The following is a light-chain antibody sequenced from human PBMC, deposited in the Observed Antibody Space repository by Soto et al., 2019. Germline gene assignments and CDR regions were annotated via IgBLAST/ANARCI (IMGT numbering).Light chain of an antibody. CDR3: AAWEDSLRVV. CDR1: SSNIESNY. Sequence: QSVLTQPPSASGTPGQRVTISCSGSSSNIESNYVYWYQQLPGTAPKLLIYRNNQRPSGVPDRFSGSKSGTSASLAISGLRSEDEADYYCAAWEDSLRVVFGGGTQLTGL. CDR2: RNN. V-gene: IGLV1-47*01. J-gene: IGLJ7*01.